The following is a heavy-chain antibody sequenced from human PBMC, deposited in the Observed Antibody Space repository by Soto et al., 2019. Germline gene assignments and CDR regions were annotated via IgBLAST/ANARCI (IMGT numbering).Heavy chain of an antibody. CDR1: GGSFSAYH. CDR3: VRDSRTGCSSINCYMH. J-gene: IGHJ4*02. CDR2: IWHTGRP. Sequence: QVQLQQWGAGLLKPSATLSLTCAVYGGSFSAYHWNWIRQAPGKGLEWIGEIWHTGRPNYNPSLKSRVAISIDKSKNQFSLKLSSVTAADTAVYYCVRDSRTGCSSINCYMHWGQGTLVTVSS. D-gene: IGHD2-15*01. V-gene: IGHV4-34*02.